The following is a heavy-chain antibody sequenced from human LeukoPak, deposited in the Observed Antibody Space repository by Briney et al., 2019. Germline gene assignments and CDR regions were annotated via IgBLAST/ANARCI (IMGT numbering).Heavy chain of an antibody. CDR3: ARYYYGSGSYYYFDS. V-gene: IGHV4-34*01. CDR1: GGSFSGYY. CDR2: INHSGST. J-gene: IGHJ4*02. Sequence: LETLSLTCAVYGGSFSGYYWSWIRQPPRKGLEWVGEINHSGSTNYNPSLKSRVTISRDTSKNQFSLKLSSVTAADTAVYYCARYYYGSGSYYYFDSWGQGTLVTVSS. D-gene: IGHD3-10*01.